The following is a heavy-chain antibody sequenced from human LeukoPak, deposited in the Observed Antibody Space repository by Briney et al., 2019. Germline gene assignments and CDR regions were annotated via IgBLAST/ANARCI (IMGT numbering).Heavy chain of an antibody. CDR3: AAAYYDILTGYYTNYFDY. Sequence: ASVKVSCKASGFTFTSSAMQWVRQARGQRLEWIGWIVVGSGNTNYAQKFQERVTITRDMSTSTAYMELSSLRSEDTAVYYCAAAYYDILTGYYTNYFDYWGQGTLVTVSS. V-gene: IGHV1-58*02. D-gene: IGHD3-9*01. CDR1: GFTFTSSA. CDR2: IVVGSGNT. J-gene: IGHJ4*02.